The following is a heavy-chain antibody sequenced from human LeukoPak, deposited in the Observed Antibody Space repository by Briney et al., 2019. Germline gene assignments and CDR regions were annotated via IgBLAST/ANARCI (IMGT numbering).Heavy chain of an antibody. CDR1: GFTFSSYW. V-gene: IGHV3-74*01. CDR2: INSDGSST. Sequence: HPGGSLRLSCAASGFTFSSYWMHWVRQAPGKGLVWVSRINSDGSSTSYADSVKGRFTISRDNAKNSLYLQMNSLRAEDTAVYYCAREYDFWSGYVDYWGQGTLVTVSS. J-gene: IGHJ4*02. CDR3: AREYDFWSGYVDY. D-gene: IGHD3-3*01.